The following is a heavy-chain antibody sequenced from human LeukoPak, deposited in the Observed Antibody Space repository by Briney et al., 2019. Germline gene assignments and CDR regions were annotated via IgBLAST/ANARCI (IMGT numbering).Heavy chain of an antibody. D-gene: IGHD5-18*01. Sequence: GGSLRLSCAASGFTVSSNYMSWVRQAPGKGLECVSVIYSGGGTYYGDSVKGRFTISRDKSKNTLYLQMNSLRAEDTAVYYCAKPTIYSYGSTNFDYWGQGTLVTVSS. CDR3: AKPTIYSYGSTNFDY. CDR1: GFTVSSNY. CDR2: IYSGGGT. V-gene: IGHV3-53*01. J-gene: IGHJ4*02.